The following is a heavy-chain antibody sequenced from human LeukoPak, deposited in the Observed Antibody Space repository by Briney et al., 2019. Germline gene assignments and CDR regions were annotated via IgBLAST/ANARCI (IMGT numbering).Heavy chain of an antibody. D-gene: IGHD6-13*01. Sequence: NASETLSLTCTVSGGSISSSSYYWGWIRQPPGKGLEWIGSIYYSGTTSYNPSLKSRVTISVDTSKNQFSLMLTSVTASDTAVYFCGGAATGTVGWFDPWGQGTLVTVSS. CDR2: IYYSGTT. CDR3: GGAATGTVGWFDP. V-gene: IGHV4-39*01. J-gene: IGHJ5*02. CDR1: GGSISSSSYY.